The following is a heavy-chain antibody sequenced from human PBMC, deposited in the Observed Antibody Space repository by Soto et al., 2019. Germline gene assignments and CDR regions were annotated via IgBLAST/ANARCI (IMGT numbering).Heavy chain of an antibody. Sequence: GETLKLSCKASGYCFTNYWNGWVRQLSGKGLELMGIMYPGDSDTRYSPSFRCQVTISSDKSVSTVYLQWSRLKASDSAIYYCARGYRPPTYYFKYWGQGTPFTVSS. CDR1: GYCFTNYW. CDR3: ARGYRPPTYYFKY. J-gene: IGHJ4*02. D-gene: IGHD1-1*01. CDR2: MYPGDSDT. V-gene: IGHV5-51*01.